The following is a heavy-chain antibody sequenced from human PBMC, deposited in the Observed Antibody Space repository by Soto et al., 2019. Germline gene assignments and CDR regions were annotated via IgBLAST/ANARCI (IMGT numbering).Heavy chain of an antibody. CDR2: ISAYNGNT. CDR1: GYTFTSYG. J-gene: IGHJ6*02. Sequence: QVQLVQSGAEVKKPGASVKVSCKASGYTFTSYGISWVRQAPGQGLEWMGWISAYNGNTNYAQKLQGRVTMTADTSTSTAYMELRSLRPDDTAVYYCAGGGMAARPNYYYFYGMDVWGQGTTVTVSS. D-gene: IGHD6-6*01. V-gene: IGHV1-18*04. CDR3: AGGGMAARPNYYYFYGMDV.